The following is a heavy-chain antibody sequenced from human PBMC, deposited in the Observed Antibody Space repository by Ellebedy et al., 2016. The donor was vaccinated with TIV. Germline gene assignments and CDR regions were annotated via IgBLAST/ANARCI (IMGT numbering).Heavy chain of an antibody. D-gene: IGHD5-18*01. J-gene: IGHJ6*02. Sequence: ESLKISXAASGFTFSNAWMSWVRQPPGKGLEWIGEINHSGSTNYNPSLKSRVTISVDTSKNQFSLKLSSVTAADTAVYYCARGRRRTAMVVYYYYYYGMDVWGQGTTVTVSS. CDR1: GFTFSNAW. V-gene: IGHV4-34*01. CDR3: ARGRRRTAMVVYYYYYYGMDV. CDR2: INHSGST.